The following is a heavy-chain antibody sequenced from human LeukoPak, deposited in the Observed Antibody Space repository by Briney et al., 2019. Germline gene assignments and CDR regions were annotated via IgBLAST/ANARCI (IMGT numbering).Heavy chain of an antibody. CDR3: ARDSRYGYSNDY. CDR2: IKTDGSEK. V-gene: IGHV3-7*01. J-gene: IGHJ4*02. D-gene: IGHD5-18*01. CDR1: GFTFSNYW. Sequence: GGSLRLSCEGSGFTFSNYWMGWVRQAPGKGLQWVANIKTDGSEKYYVDSVKGRFTISRDNAKNSLYLQMNSLRAEDTAVYYCARDSRYGYSNDYWGQGTLVTVSS.